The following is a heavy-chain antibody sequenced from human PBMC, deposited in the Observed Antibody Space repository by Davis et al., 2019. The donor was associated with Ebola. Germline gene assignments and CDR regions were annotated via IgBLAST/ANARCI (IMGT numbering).Heavy chain of an antibody. CDR1: GGSFSGYY. D-gene: IGHD1-26*01. CDR2: INHSGST. Sequence: PSETLSLTCAVYGGSFSGYYWSWIRQPPGKGLEWIGEINHSGSTNYNPSLKSRVTISVDTSKNQFSLKLSSVTAADTAVYYCARVHELKVYTPDQNYYYYYGMDVWGQGTTVTVSS. CDR3: ARVHELKVYTPDQNYYYYYGMDV. J-gene: IGHJ6*02. V-gene: IGHV4-34*01.